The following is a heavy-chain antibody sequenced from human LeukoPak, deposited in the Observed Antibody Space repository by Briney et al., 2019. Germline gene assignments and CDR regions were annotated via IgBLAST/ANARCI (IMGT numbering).Heavy chain of an antibody. CDR2: ICDSGGTT. CDR3: AKDARRSSGWYFFDH. D-gene: IGHD6-19*01. CDR1: GFTFSNLA. J-gene: IGHJ4*02. Sequence: PGGSLRLSCAASGFTFSNLAMGWVRQAPGKGLEWVSVICDSGGTTYYADSVKGRFTISRDNSRNTLYLQMNSLRVEDTAEYYCAKDARRSSGWYFFDHWGQGTPVTVSS. V-gene: IGHV3-23*01.